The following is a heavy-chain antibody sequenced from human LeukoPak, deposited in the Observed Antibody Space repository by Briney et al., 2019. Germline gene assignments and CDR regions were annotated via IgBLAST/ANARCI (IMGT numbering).Heavy chain of an antibody. D-gene: IGHD6-13*01. V-gene: IGHV1-2*02. J-gene: IGHJ4*02. Sequence: ASVKVSCKASGYTFSGNSMHWVRQAPGQGLEWMGWINPNSGGTKYAQKFQGRVTMTRDTSINTAYMELSSLKSDDTAVYYCARGEGSSWFDYRGQGTLVTVSS. CDR1: GYTFSGNS. CDR2: INPNSGGT. CDR3: ARGEGSSWFDY.